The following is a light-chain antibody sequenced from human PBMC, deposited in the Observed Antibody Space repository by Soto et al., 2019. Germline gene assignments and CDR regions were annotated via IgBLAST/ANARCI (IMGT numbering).Light chain of an antibody. Sequence: DIQMTQSPSTLSASIGDRVTVTCRASQTINRWLAWYQQKPGKAPRLLIHHASNLESGVPSRISGSGSGTEFTLIISNLQPEDVAFYYCQQYDSYSPTFGQGTKVDI. CDR1: QTINRW. V-gene: IGKV1-5*01. CDR3: QQYDSYSPT. CDR2: HAS. J-gene: IGKJ1*01.